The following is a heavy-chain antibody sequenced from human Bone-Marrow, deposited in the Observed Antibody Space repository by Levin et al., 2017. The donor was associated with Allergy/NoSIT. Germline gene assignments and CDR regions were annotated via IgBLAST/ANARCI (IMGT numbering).Heavy chain of an antibody. CDR2: ISYDGSNK. D-gene: IGHD6-19*01. CDR3: AGHSGYSSFVNWFDP. Sequence: LSLTCAASGFTFSSYAMHWVRQAPGKGLEWVAVISYDGSNKYYADSVKGRFTISRDNSKNTLYLQMNSLRAEDTAVYYCAGHSGYSSFVNWFDPWGQGTLVTVSS. V-gene: IGHV3-30-3*01. J-gene: IGHJ5*02. CDR1: GFTFSSYA.